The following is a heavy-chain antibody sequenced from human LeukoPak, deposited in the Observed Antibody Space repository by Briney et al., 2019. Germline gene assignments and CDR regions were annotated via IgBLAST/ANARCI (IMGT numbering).Heavy chain of an antibody. CDR3: ARGGSRDGYNRPLDY. Sequence: PSETLSLTCTVSGGSISSYYGGWIRHPPGKGLGGIGYTYYSGSANYNPSLKSRVTMSVDTSKNQFSLRLNSVTAADTAVYYCARGGSRDGYNRPLDYWGQGTLVTVSS. D-gene: IGHD5-24*01. J-gene: IGHJ4*02. CDR1: GGSISSYY. V-gene: IGHV4-59*13. CDR2: TYYSGSA.